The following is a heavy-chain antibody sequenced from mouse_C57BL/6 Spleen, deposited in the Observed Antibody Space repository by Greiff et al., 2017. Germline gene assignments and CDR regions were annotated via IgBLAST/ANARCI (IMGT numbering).Heavy chain of an antibody. V-gene: IGHV3-6*01. CDR3: ARGGYYGSSYSWYFDV. CDR2: ISYDGSN. D-gene: IGHD1-1*01. J-gene: IGHJ1*03. CDR1: GYSITSGYY. Sequence: EVQLQQSGPGLVKPSQSLSLTCSVTGYSITSGYYWNWIRQFPGNKLEWIGYISYDGSNNYNPSPKNRISITRDTSKNQFFLKLNSVTTEDTATSYYARGGYYGSSYSWYFDVWGTGTTVTVSS.